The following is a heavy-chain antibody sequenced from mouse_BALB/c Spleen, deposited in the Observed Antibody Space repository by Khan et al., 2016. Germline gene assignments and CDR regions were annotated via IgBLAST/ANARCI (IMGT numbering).Heavy chain of an antibody. J-gene: IGHJ4*01. D-gene: IGHD2-4*01. CDR1: GFTFSSYT. Sequence: EVELVESGGGLVKPGGSLKLSCTASGFTFSSYTMSWVRQTPEKRLEWVATISSGGSYTYYPDSVKGRFTISRDTAKNTLYLQMSSLKSEDTAMYYCTRVVITDAMDYWGQGTSVTVSS. CDR2: ISSGGSYT. CDR3: TRVVITDAMDY. V-gene: IGHV5-6-4*01.